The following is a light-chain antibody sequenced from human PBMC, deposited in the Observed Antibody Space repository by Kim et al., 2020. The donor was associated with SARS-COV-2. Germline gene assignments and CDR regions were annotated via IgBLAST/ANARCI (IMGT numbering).Light chain of an antibody. Sequence: EIVMTQSPATLYVSPGERATLSCRASQSVSSNLAWYQQKPGQPPRLLIFGASTRATSITARFSGSGSGTEFTLTISSLQSEDFSGYYCQQYNNWSFTFGPGTKVDIK. CDR1: QSVSSN. CDR2: GAS. V-gene: IGKV3-15*01. J-gene: IGKJ3*01. CDR3: QQYNNWSFT.